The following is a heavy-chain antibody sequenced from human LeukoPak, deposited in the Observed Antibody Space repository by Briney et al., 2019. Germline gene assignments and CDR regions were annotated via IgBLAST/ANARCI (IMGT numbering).Heavy chain of an antibody. CDR1: GGSITSSSYY. CDR2: IYYSGSP. D-gene: IGHD3-22*01. CDR3: ARDGDSSGYNAFDI. V-gene: IGHV4-39*07. J-gene: IGHJ3*02. Sequence: SETLSLTCTVSGGSITSSSYYWGWIRQPPGKGLEWIGSIYYSGSPYYNPSLKSRVTISLDTSKKQFSLKLSSVTAADTAVYYCARDGDSSGYNAFDIWGQGTMVTVSS.